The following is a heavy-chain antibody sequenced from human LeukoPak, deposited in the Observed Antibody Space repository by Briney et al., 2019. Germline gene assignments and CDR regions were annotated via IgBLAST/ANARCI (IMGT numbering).Heavy chain of an antibody. CDR3: ARGVAARHWFDP. D-gene: IGHD6-6*01. J-gene: IGHJ5*02. V-gene: IGHV3-21*01. CDR1: GFTSSSYS. CDR2: ISSSSSYI. Sequence: PGGSLRLSCAASGFTSSSYSMNWVRQAPGKGLEWVSSISSSSSYIYYADSVKGRFTISRDNAKNSLYLQMNSLRAEDTAVYYCARGVAARHWFDPWGQGTLVTVSS.